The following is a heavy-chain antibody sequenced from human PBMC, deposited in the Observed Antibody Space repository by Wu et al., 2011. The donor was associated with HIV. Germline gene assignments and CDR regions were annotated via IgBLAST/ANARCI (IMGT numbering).Heavy chain of an antibody. CDR1: GGTFNYYS. D-gene: IGHD3-3*01. J-gene: IGHJ6*03. CDR2: IIPVFGKT. CDR3: ARTGFTFWSGYPGDYYMDV. Sequence: QLQLVQSGAEVKKPGSSVKVSCKASGGTFNYYSISWVRQAPGEGLEWMGRIIPVFGKTNLAQKFQGRVTITADKTTSTAYMELSSLISADTAFYYCARTGFTFWSGYPGDYYMDVWGRGTTVTVSS. V-gene: IGHV1-69*04.